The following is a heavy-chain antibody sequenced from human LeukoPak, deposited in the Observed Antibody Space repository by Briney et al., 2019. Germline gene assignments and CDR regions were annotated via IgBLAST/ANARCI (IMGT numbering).Heavy chain of an antibody. V-gene: IGHV4-39*01. D-gene: IGHD1-14*01. Sequence: SSETLSLTCTVSGGSISSSSYYWGWIRQPPGKGLEWIGSIYYSGRIYHNPSLKSRVTVSVDSSKNQFSLKISSVTAADTAVYFCAGSYHYHYFGLDVWGQGTTVTVSS. CDR3: AGSYHYHYFGLDV. CDR2: IYYSGRI. CDR1: GGSISSSSYY. J-gene: IGHJ6*02.